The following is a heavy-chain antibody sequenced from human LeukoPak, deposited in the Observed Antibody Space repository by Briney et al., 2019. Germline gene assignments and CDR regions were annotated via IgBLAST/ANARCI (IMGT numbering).Heavy chain of an antibody. V-gene: IGHV4-59*12. CDR3: ARGTYYYGSGSFNFDY. J-gene: IGHJ4*02. CDR2: IYHSGST. CDR1: GGSISSYY. Sequence: SETLSLTCTVSGGSISSYYWSWIRQPAGKGLEWIGYIYHSGSTYYNPSLKSRVTISVDRSKNQFSLKLSSVTAADTAVYYCARGTYYYGSGSFNFDYWGQGTLVTVSS. D-gene: IGHD3-10*01.